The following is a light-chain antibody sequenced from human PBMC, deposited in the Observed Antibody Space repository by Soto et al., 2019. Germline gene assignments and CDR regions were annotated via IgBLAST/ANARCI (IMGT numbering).Light chain of an antibody. J-gene: IGLJ2*01. CDR3: QTWGTGIQL. CDR2: LNSDGSH. Sequence: QLVLTQSPSASASLGASVKLTCTLSSGHNIYAIAWHQQQPEKGPRYLMKLNSDGSHSKGDGIPDRFSGSSSGAERSLTISSLQSEDEADYYCQTWGTGIQLFGGGTKVTVL. V-gene: IGLV4-69*01. CDR1: SGHNIYA.